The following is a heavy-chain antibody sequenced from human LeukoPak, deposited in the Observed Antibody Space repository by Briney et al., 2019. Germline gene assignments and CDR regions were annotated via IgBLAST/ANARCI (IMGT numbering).Heavy chain of an antibody. J-gene: IGHJ4*02. CDR2: IYYSGST. V-gene: IGHV4-39*01. CDR1: GGSISSSSYS. D-gene: IGHD3-10*01. Sequence: PSETLSLTCTVSGGSISSSSYSWGWIRQPPGKGLEWIGSIYYSGSTYYHPSLKSRVTISVDTSKNQFSLKLSSVTAADTAVYYCATPFTMVRGVPFDYWGQGTLVTVSS. CDR3: ATPFTMVRGVPFDY.